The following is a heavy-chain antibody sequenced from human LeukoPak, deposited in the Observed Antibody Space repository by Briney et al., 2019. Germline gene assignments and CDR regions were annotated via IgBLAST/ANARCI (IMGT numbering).Heavy chain of an antibody. J-gene: IGHJ3*02. CDR3: ASSTSSGSYFVHAFDI. CDR2: INPNSGGT. V-gene: IGHV1-2*02. Sequence: ASVKVSCKASGYTFTVYYMHWVRQAPGQGREWMGWINPNSGGTNYAQKFQGRVTMTRDTSISTAYMELSRLRSDDTAVYYCASSTSSGSYFVHAFDIWGQGTMVTVSS. CDR1: GYTFTVYY. D-gene: IGHD1-26*01.